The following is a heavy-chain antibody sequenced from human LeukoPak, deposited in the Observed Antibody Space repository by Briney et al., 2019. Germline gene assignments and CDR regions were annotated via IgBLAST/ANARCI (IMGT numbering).Heavy chain of an antibody. J-gene: IGHJ4*02. CDR2: IYHSGST. CDR3: ARGGEYYDSSGSINY. CDR1: GDSVSSGSYY. D-gene: IGHD3-22*01. Sequence: ASETLSLTCTVSGDSVSSGSYYWSWIRQPPGKGLEWIGYIYHSGSTNYNPSLKSRVTISIDTSKNQFSLKLSSVTAADTAVYYCARGGEYYDSSGSINYWGQGTLVTVSS. V-gene: IGHV4-61*01.